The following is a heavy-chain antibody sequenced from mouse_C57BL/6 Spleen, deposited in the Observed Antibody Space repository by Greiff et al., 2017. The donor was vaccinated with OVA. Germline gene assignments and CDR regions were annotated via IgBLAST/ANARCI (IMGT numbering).Heavy chain of an antibody. V-gene: IGHV14-1*01. Sequence: EVMLVESGAELVRPGASVKLSCTASGFNIKDYYMHWVKQRPEQGLEWIGRIDPEDGDTEYAPKFQGKATMTADTSSNTAYLQLSSLTSEDTAVYYCTTKDGSSPYWYFDVWGTGTTVTVSS. CDR3: TTKDGSSPYWYFDV. D-gene: IGHD1-1*01. CDR1: GFNIKDYY. CDR2: IDPEDGDT. J-gene: IGHJ1*03.